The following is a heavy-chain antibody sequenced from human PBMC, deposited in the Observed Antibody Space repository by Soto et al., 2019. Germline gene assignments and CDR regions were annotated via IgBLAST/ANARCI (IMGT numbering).Heavy chain of an antibody. Sequence: VASVKVSCKASGYTFTGYYMHWVRQAPGQGLEWMGWINPNSGGTNYAQKFQGRVTMTRDTSISTAYMELSRLRSDDTAVYYCAREDFGDENNSFDPWGQGTLVTVSS. CDR2: INPNSGGT. CDR1: GYTFTGYY. J-gene: IGHJ5*02. D-gene: IGHD3-3*01. V-gene: IGHV1-2*02. CDR3: AREDFGDENNSFDP.